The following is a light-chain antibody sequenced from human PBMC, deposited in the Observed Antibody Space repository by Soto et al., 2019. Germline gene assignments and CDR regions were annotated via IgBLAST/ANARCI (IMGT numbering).Light chain of an antibody. CDR2: GAS. V-gene: IGKV3-15*01. CDR1: QSVSID. CDR3: QQYNYWPPWT. J-gene: IGKJ1*01. Sequence: IVMTQSPATLSVSPGERATVSCRASQSVSIDLAWYQQRPGQAPRLLIYGASTRATGIPARFSGSGSGTEFTLTISSLQSEDFAVYYCQQYNYWPPWTFGQGTKVDIK.